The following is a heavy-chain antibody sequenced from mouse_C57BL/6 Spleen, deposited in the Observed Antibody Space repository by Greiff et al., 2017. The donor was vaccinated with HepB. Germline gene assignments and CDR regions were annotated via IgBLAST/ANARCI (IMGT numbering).Heavy chain of an antibody. V-gene: IGHV1-52*01. CDR1: GYTFTSYW. CDR3: ARYRIYYGSDY. Sequence: VQLKQPGAELVRPGSSVKLSCKASGYTFTSYWMHWVKQRPIQGLEWIGNIDPSDSETHYNQKFKDKATLTVDKSSSTAYMQLSSLTSEDSAVYYCARYRIYYGSDYWGQGTTLTVSS. CDR2: IDPSDSET. J-gene: IGHJ2*01. D-gene: IGHD1-2*01.